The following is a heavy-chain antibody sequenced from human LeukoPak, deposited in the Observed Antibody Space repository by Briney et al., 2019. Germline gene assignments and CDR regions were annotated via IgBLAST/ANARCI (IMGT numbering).Heavy chain of an antibody. Sequence: SETLSLTCTVSGGSISSYYWSWIRQPPGKGLEWIGYIYYSGSTNYNPSLKSRVTISVDTSKNQFSLKLSSVTAADTAVYYCARESASSGSYGHWGQGTLVTVSS. D-gene: IGHD1-26*01. J-gene: IGHJ4*02. V-gene: IGHV4-59*12. CDR1: GGSISSYY. CDR3: ARESASSGSYGH. CDR2: IYYSGST.